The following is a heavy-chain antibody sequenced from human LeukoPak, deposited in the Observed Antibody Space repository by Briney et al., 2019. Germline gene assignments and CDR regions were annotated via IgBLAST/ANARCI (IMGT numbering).Heavy chain of an antibody. D-gene: IGHD1-7*01. J-gene: IGHJ6*02. V-gene: IGHV3-7*03. CDR1: GFTFSIYW. CDR2: IKQDGSEK. Sequence: GGSLRLSCAASGFTFSIYWMSWVRQAPGKGLEWVANIKQDGSEKYYVDSVKGRFTISKDNAKNSLYLQMNSLRSDDAAVYYCAREIGELGMDVWGQGTTVTVSS. CDR3: AREIGELGMDV.